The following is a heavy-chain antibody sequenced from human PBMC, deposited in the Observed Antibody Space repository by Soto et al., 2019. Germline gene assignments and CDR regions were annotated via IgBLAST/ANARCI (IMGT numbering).Heavy chain of an antibody. CDR1: GGSISSYY. J-gene: IGHJ4*02. D-gene: IGHD3-22*01. CDR2: IYYSGST. Sequence: SETLSLTCTVSGGSISSYYWSWIRQPPGKGLEWIGYIYYSGSTNYNPSLKSRVTISVDTSKNQFSLKLSSVTAADTAVYYCARRHYYDSSGYYYVVLDYWGQGTLVTVSS. V-gene: IGHV4-59*01. CDR3: ARRHYYDSSGYYYVVLDY.